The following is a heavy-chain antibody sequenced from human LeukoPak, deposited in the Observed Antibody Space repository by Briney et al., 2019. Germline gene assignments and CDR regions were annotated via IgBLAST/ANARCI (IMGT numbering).Heavy chain of an antibody. V-gene: IGHV3-20*04. Sequence: PGGPLRLSCAASGFTFDDYGMIWVPQAPGKGLEGVAGINWNGGSTGYVDSVKGRFTSSRDNAKHSLYLQMNSLRAEDTALYFFVRQNTAYDILTPGAFDIWGQGTMVTVSS. CDR1: GFTFDDYG. CDR3: VRQNTAYDILTPGAFDI. J-gene: IGHJ3*02. CDR2: INWNGGST. D-gene: IGHD3-9*01.